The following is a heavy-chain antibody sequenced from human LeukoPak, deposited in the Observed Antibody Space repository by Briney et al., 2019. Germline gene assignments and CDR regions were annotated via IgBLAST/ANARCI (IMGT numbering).Heavy chain of an antibody. D-gene: IGHD3-10*01. J-gene: IGHJ4*02. CDR2: INPTDGAT. Sequence: ASVKVSCKASGYTFTMFYIHWVRQAPGQGLEWMGMINPTDGATTYARRFQGRVTMTRNTSISTAYMELSSLRSEDTAVYYCARGRGVVRGVTPNYWGQGTLVTVSS. V-gene: IGHV1-46*01. CDR3: ARGRGVVRGVTPNY. CDR1: GYTFTMFY.